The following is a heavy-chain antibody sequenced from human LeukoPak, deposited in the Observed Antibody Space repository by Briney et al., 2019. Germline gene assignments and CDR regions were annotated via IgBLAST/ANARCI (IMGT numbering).Heavy chain of an antibody. J-gene: IGHJ4*02. D-gene: IGHD4-23*01. Sequence: VSVKVSCKVSGYTLTELSMHWVRQAPGKGLEWMGGFDPEDGETIYAQNFQGRVTMTEDTSTDTAYMELSSLRSKDTAVYYCATNLATVVTPAYFWGQGTLVTVSS. V-gene: IGHV1-24*01. CDR3: ATNLATVVTPAYF. CDR2: FDPEDGET. CDR1: GYTLTELS.